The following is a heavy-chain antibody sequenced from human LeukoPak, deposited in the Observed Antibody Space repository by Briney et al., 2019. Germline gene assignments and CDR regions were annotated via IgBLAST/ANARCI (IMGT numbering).Heavy chain of an antibody. D-gene: IGHD2-15*01. V-gene: IGHV3-33*01. Sequence: PGGSLRLSCLTSGFTFRSYGMHWVRQAPGKGLEWVAVIWYDGSNKYYADSVKGRFTVSRDDSKNTVYLRMNSLRAEDTAVYYCAREDCSGGFCSDYWGQGTLVTVSS. CDR2: IWYDGSNK. CDR1: GFTFRSYG. CDR3: AREDCSGGFCSDY. J-gene: IGHJ4*02.